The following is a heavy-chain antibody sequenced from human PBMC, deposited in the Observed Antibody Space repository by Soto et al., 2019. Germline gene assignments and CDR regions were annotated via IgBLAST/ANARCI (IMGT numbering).Heavy chain of an antibody. V-gene: IGHV3-23*01. D-gene: IGHD6-13*01. J-gene: IGHJ4*02. CDR2: ISGSGSVT. Sequence: GGSLRLSCAASGFNFRSYGLSWVRQAPGKGLEWVSDISGSGSVTNYADSVKGRFTISRDNSNNTLTLQMDSLRAEDTAVYYCAKGGVAAARGYFDHWGQGTRVTVSS. CDR3: AKGGVAAARGYFDH. CDR1: GFNFRSYG.